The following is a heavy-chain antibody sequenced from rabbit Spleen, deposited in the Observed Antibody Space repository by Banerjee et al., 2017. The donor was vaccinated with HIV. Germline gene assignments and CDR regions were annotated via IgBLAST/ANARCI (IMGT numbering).Heavy chain of an antibody. CDR1: GFTISGYW. V-gene: IGHV1S7*01. J-gene: IGHJ4*01. CDR2: IYPITETT. D-gene: IGHD2-1*01. Sequence: QVEESGGRLVQPGGSLTLSCKAFGFTISGYWMNWVRQAPGKGLEWIGIIYPITETTYYANWVNGRFTISTDNAQHTVDLQLSSLTAADTATYFCVRDQAGDADYGPYYLNLWGPGTLVTVS. CDR3: VRDQAGDADYGPYYLNL.